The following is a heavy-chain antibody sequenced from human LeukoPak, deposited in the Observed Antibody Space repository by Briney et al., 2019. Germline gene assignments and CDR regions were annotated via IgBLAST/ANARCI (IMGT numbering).Heavy chain of an antibody. J-gene: IGHJ4*02. CDR3: ATYNPNAVNFDY. CDR2: IYYSGST. V-gene: IGHV4-39*07. Sequence: PSETLSLTCTVSGGSISSSSYYWGWIRQPPGKGLEWIGSIYYSGSTYYNPSLKSRVTISVDTSKNQFSLKLSSVTAADTAVYYCATYNPNAVNFDYWGQGTLVTVSS. CDR1: GGSISSSSYY. D-gene: IGHD1-14*01.